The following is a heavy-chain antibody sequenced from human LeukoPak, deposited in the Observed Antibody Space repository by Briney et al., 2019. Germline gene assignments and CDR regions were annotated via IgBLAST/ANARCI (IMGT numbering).Heavy chain of an antibody. V-gene: IGHV1-2*02. D-gene: IGHD2-21*02. CDR3: ARDMGHIVVVTAIDAFDI. CDR1: GYTFTGYY. CDR2: INPNSGGT. Sequence: ASVNVSCTASGYTFTGYYMHWVRQAPGQGLEWMGWINPNSGGTNYAQKFQGRVTMTRDTSISTAYMELSRLRSDDTAVYYCARDMGHIVVVTAIDAFDIWGQGTMVTVSS. J-gene: IGHJ3*02.